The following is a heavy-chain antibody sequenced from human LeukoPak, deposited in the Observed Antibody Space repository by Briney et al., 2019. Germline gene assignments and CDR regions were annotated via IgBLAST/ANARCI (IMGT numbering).Heavy chain of an antibody. J-gene: IGHJ4*02. CDR2: ISGSGGST. V-gene: IGHV3-23*01. D-gene: IGHD2-15*01. CDR1: GFTFSSYA. Sequence: GGSLRLSCAASGFTFSSYAMSWVRQAPGKGLEWVSAISGSGGSTYYADSVKGRFTISRDNSKNTLYLQMNSLRAEDTAVYYCAKTGPAYCSGGSCYPWYFDYWGQGTLVTVSS. CDR3: AKTGPAYCSGGSCYPWYFDY.